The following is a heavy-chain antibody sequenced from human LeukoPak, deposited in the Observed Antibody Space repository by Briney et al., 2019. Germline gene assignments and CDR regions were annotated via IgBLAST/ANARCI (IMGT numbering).Heavy chain of an antibody. J-gene: IGHJ4*02. Sequence: GRSLRLSCAASGFSFSSYAMNWVRQAPAKGLEWVAVISYDGGNKYFADFVKGRFTISRDNSKNTLYLQMNSLRAEDTAMYYCARDLITGTPDSWGQGTLVTVSS. V-gene: IGHV3-30-3*01. D-gene: IGHD1-7*01. CDR2: ISYDGGNK. CDR3: ARDLITGTPDS. CDR1: GFSFSSYA.